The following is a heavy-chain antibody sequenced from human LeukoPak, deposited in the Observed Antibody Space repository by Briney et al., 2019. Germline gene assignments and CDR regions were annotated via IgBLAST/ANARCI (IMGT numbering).Heavy chain of an antibody. CDR3: AKGGYCSGGSCYRLRRYCGMDV. V-gene: IGHV3-23*01. D-gene: IGHD2-15*01. CDR1: GFTFSSYA. J-gene: IGHJ6*02. Sequence: PGGSLRLSCAASGFTFSSYAMSWVRQAPGKGLEWVSAISGSGGSTYYADSVKGRFTISRDNSNNTLYLQMNSLRAEDTAVYYCAKGGYCSGGSCYRLRRYCGMDVWGQGTTVTVSS. CDR2: ISGSGGST.